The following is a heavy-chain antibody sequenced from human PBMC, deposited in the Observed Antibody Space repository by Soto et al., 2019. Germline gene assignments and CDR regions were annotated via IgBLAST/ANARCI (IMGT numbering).Heavy chain of an antibody. CDR3: ARDLHCSSTSCYYYYYGMDV. CDR2: IIPIFGTA. D-gene: IGHD2-2*01. Sequence: QVQLVQSGAEVKKPGSSVKVSCKASGGTFSSDAISWVRQAPGQGLEWMGGIIPIFGTANYAQKFQGRVTITADESTSTAYMELSSLRSEDTAVYYCARDLHCSSTSCYYYYYGMDVWGQGTTVTVSS. J-gene: IGHJ6*02. CDR1: GGTFSSDA. V-gene: IGHV1-69*01.